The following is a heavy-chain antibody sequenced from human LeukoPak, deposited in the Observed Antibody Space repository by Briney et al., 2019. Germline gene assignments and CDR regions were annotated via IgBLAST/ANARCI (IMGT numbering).Heavy chain of an antibody. Sequence: GGSLRLSCAASGFTFSSYSMNWVRQAPGKGLEWVSSISSSSSYIYYADSVKGRFTISRDNAKNSLYLQMNSLRAEDTAVYYCARDELLWFGELRYYYYMDVWGKGTTVTVSS. V-gene: IGHV3-21*01. D-gene: IGHD3-10*01. CDR1: GFTFSSYS. CDR2: ISSSSSYI. J-gene: IGHJ6*03. CDR3: ARDELLWFGELRYYYYMDV.